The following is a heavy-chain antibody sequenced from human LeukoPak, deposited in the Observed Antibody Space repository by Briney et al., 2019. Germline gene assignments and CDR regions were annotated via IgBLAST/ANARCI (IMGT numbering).Heavy chain of an antibody. CDR2: ISAYNGNT. D-gene: IGHD4-23*01. Sequence: ASVKVSCKASGYTFTSYGISWVRQAPGQGLEWMGWISAYNGNTNYAQKFQGRVTMTTDTSTSTAYMELSSLRSEDTAVYYCARDNTVVGNAFDIWGQGTMVTVSS. V-gene: IGHV1-18*01. CDR3: ARDNTVVGNAFDI. J-gene: IGHJ3*02. CDR1: GYTFTSYG.